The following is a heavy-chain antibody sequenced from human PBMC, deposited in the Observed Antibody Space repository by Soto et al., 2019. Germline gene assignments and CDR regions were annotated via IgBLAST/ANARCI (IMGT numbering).Heavy chain of an antibody. CDR1: GFTFSSYA. J-gene: IGHJ4*02. CDR3: VRGDFGRGDY. D-gene: IGHD3-10*01. Sequence: EVQLLESGGGLVQPGGSLRLSCAASGFTFSSYAMSWVRQAPGKGLEWVSAISGSGGSTYYADSVKGRFTISRDNSKETLYLQMNSLRVDDTAIYYCVRGDFGRGDYWGQGTVVTVSS. CDR2: ISGSGGST. V-gene: IGHV3-23*01.